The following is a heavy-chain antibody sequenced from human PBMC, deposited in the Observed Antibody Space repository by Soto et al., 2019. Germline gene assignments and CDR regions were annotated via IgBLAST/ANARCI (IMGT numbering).Heavy chain of an antibody. CDR1: GGSMSSGDFY. V-gene: IGHV4-30-4*01. Sequence: SETLSLTCTVSGGSMSSGDFYWSWIRQPPVKGLEWIGYIYYSWSTYYNPSLKSRVTISVDTSKNQFSLKLSSVTAADTAVYYCARGGYDSSGYYYLGNQGFDPWGQGTLVTVSS. D-gene: IGHD3-22*01. CDR2: IYYSWST. CDR3: ARGGYDSSGYYYLGNQGFDP. J-gene: IGHJ5*02.